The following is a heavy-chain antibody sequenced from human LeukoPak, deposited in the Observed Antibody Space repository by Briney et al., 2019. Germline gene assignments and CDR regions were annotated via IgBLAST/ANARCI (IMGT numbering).Heavy chain of an antibody. V-gene: IGHV1-3*03. CDR3: ARARYETRIWPKSRYDYYHYMDV. CDR1: GYTFTTYT. CDR2: INAGNGNT. Sequence: ASVKVSCKASGYTFTTYTIHWVRQAPGQRLEWMGWINAGNGNTKYSQGFQDRVTITRDTSASTAYMELSSLRSEDMAVYYCARARYETRIWPKSRYDYYHYMDVWGKGTTVTVSS. J-gene: IGHJ6*03. D-gene: IGHD3-3*01.